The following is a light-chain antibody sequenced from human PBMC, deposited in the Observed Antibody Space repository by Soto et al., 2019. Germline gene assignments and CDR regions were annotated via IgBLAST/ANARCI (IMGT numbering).Light chain of an antibody. CDR1: SSNIGAGYD. CDR3: QSYDSSLSGYV. CDR2: GNS. Sequence: QSVLTQPPSVSEAPGQRVTISCTGSSSNIGAGYDVHWYQQLPGTAPKLLIYGNSNRPSGVPDRFSGSKSGTSASLAITGLQSVDEADYYCQSYDSSLSGYVFGTGTKVTVL. J-gene: IGLJ1*01. V-gene: IGLV1-40*01.